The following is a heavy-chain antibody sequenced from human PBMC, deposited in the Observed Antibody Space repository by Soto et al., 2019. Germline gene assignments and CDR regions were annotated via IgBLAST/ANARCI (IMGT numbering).Heavy chain of an antibody. CDR1: GGSINSNNYY. CDR3: AKVVVAATRHTDFDS. CDR2: IYYDGST. J-gene: IGHJ4*02. D-gene: IGHD2-15*01. V-gene: IGHV4-39*02. Sequence: PSETLSLTCTVSGGSINSNNYYWAWIRQPPGKGLAWIASIYYDGSTYYNPSLKSRVSISVDTSKNRFSLKLSSATAADTAAYYCAKVVVAATRHTDFDSWGQGTLVTVSS.